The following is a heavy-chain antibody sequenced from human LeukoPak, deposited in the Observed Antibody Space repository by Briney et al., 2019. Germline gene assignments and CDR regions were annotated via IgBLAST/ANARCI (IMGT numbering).Heavy chain of an antibody. CDR1: GYTFTNYG. D-gene: IGHD2-21*01. CDR3: ARDSIGCHCFDY. J-gene: IGHJ4*02. V-gene: IGHV1-18*01. CDR2: VSAYADNT. Sequence: ASVKVSCKASGYTFTNYGITWVRQAPGQGREWMGWVSAYADNTNYVQKIQGRVTMTTDTSTSTAYMELRSLRSDDTAVYYCARDSIGCHCFDYWGQGTLVTVSS.